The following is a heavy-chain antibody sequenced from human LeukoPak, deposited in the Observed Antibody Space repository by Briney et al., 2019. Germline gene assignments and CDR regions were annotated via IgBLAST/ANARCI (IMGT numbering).Heavy chain of an antibody. J-gene: IGHJ4*02. CDR1: GFTFCSYG. CDR3: ALRGRWLQLREVDY. V-gene: IGHV3-23*01. D-gene: IGHD5-24*01. CDR2: ISGSGGST. Sequence: GGTLRLSCAASGFTFCSYGMSWVRQAPGKGLEWVSAISGSGGSTYYADSVKGRFTISRDNSKNTLYLQMNSLRAEDTAVYYCALRGRWLQLREVDYWGQGTLVTVSS.